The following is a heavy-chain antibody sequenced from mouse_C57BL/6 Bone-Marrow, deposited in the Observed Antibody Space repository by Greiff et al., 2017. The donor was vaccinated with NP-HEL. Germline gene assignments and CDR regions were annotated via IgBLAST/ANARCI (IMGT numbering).Heavy chain of an antibody. J-gene: IGHJ2*01. V-gene: IGHV1-64*01. D-gene: IGHD4-1*01. CDR3: ARQRGLGRFRDLDY. Sequence: QVQLQQPGAELVKPGASVKLSCKASGYTFTSYWMHWVKQRPGQGLEWIGMIHPNSGSTNYNEKFKSKATLTVDTSSSTAYMQLSSLTSEDSAVYYGARQRGLGRFRDLDYWGQGTTLTVSS. CDR1: GYTFTSYW. CDR2: IHPNSGST.